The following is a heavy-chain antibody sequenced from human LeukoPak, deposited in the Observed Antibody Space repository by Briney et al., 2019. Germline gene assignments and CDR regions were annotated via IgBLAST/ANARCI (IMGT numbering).Heavy chain of an antibody. CDR2: ISGSGGST. V-gene: IGHV3-23*01. D-gene: IGHD3-16*01. J-gene: IGHJ4*02. CDR1: GFTFSSYT. Sequence: PGGSLRLSCAASGFTFSSYTMTWVRQAPGKGLEWVSAISGSGGSTYYADSVEGRFTVSRDNYKSTLYLQMNSLRDEDTAVYYCARNPMGEYDFDYWGQGTLVTVSS. CDR3: ARNPMGEYDFDY.